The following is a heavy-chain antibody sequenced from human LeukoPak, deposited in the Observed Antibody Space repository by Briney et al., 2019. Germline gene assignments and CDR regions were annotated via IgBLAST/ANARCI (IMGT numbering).Heavy chain of an antibody. J-gene: IGHJ4*02. V-gene: IGHV3-48*03. D-gene: IGHD5-18*01. CDR2: ISSSGSTI. CDR1: GFTFSSYE. CDR3: ARDIRGYTDY. Sequence: GGSLRLSCAASGFTFSSYEMNWVSQAPGEWLEWVSYISSSGSTIYYADSVKGRFTISRDNAKNSLYLQMNSLRAEDTTVYYCARDIRGYTDYWGQGTLVTVSS.